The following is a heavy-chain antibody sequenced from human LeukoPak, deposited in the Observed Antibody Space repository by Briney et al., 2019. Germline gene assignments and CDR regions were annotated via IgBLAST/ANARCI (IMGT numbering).Heavy chain of an antibody. CDR2: IYYSGST. J-gene: IGHJ5*02. V-gene: IGHV4-39*01. D-gene: IGHD4-11*01. Sequence: PSETLSLTCTVSGGSISSRSYYWGWIRQPPGKGLEWIGNIYYSGSTYYNPSLKSRVTISVDTSENQFSLKLNSVTAADTAVYYCASLPGGLHQQDWFDPWGQGTLVTVSS. CDR1: GGSISSRSYY. CDR3: ASLPGGLHQQDWFDP.